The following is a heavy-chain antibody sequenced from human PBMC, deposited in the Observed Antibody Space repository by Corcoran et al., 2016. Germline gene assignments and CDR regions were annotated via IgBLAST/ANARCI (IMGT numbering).Heavy chain of an antibody. D-gene: IGHD2-2*01. Sequence: EVQLVESGGGLVQPGGSLRLSCAASGFTFSSYSMNWVRQAPGKGLEWVSYISSSSSTIYYADSVKGRFTISRDNAKNSLYLQMNSLRDEDTAVYYCARGGYCSSTSCPNRAFDIWGQGTMVTVSS. V-gene: IGHV3-48*02. CDR3: ARGGYCSSTSCPNRAFDI. CDR2: ISSSSSTI. CDR1: GFTFSSYS. J-gene: IGHJ3*02.